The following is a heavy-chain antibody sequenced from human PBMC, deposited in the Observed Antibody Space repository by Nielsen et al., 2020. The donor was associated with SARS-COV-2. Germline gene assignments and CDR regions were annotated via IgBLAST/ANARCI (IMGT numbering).Heavy chain of an antibody. D-gene: IGHD3-22*01. J-gene: IGHJ5*02. V-gene: IGHV4-34*01. CDR3: ARGLKVQIYYYDSSGYWFDP. CDR1: GGSFSGYY. CDR2: MNHSGCT. Sequence: SETLSLTCAVYGGSFSGYYWSWIRQPPGKGLECVGEMNHSGCTKYTSSLKSRVTISVDTSKNQFSLKLSSVTAADTAVYYCARGLKVQIYYYDSSGYWFDPWGQGTLVTVSS.